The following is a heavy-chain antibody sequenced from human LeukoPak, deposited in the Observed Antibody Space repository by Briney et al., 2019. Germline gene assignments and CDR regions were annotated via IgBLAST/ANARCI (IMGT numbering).Heavy chain of an antibody. J-gene: IGHJ6*02. CDR3: ARSIVGAFDYGMDV. CDR2: ISYDGSNK. D-gene: IGHD1-26*01. V-gene: IGHV3-30-3*01. Sequence: GGSLRLSCAASGFTFSSYAMHWVRQAPGKGLEWVAVISYDGSNKYYADSVKGRFTISRDNSKNTLYLQMNSLRAEDTAVYYCARSIVGAFDYGMDVWGQGTTVTVSS. CDR1: GFTFSSYA.